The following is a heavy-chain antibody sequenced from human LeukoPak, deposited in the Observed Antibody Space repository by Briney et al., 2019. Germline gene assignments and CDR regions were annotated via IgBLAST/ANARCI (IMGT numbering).Heavy chain of an antibody. Sequence: ASVKVSCKASGYSFTDYYMHWVRQAPGQGLEWMGWINPNSGGTNYAQKFQGRVTMTRDTSISTAYMELSRLRSDDTAVYYCASSQPYGSGSYSFDYWGQGTLVTVSS. V-gene: IGHV1-2*02. CDR3: ASSQPYGSGSYSFDY. CDR2: INPNSGGT. D-gene: IGHD3-10*01. CDR1: GYSFTDYY. J-gene: IGHJ4*02.